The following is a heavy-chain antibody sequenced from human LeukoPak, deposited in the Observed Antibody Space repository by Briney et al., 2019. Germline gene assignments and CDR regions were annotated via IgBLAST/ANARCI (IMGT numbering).Heavy chain of an antibody. Sequence: ASVKVSCKASGYTFTSYDINWVRQATGQGLEWMGWMNPNSGNTGYAQKFQGRVTMTRDTSISTAYMELSRLRSDDTAVYYCARDGMYYYDSSGLDYWGQGTLVTVSS. V-gene: IGHV1-8*02. CDR1: GYTFTSYD. J-gene: IGHJ4*02. D-gene: IGHD3-22*01. CDR2: MNPNSGNT. CDR3: ARDGMYYYDSSGLDY.